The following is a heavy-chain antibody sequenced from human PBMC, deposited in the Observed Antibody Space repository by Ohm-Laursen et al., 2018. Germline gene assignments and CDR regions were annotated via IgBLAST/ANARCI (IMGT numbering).Heavy chain of an antibody. CDR2: IYYSGST. V-gene: IGHV4-59*01. CDR1: GGSISSYY. Sequence: PSETLSLTCTVSGGSISSYYWSWIRQPPGKGLEWIGYIYYSGSTNYNPSLKSRVTISVDTSKNQFSLELSSVTAADTAVYYCARGGAYTSFDYWGQGTLVTVSS. J-gene: IGHJ4*02. CDR3: ARGGAYTSFDY. D-gene: IGHD4-11*01.